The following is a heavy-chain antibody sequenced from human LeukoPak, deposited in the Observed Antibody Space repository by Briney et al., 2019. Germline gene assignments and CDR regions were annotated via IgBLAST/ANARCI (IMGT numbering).Heavy chain of an antibody. CDR1: GYSISSGYY. D-gene: IGHD2-2*01. J-gene: IGHJ4*02. CDR2: IYHSGST. Sequence: PSETLSLTCAVSGYSISSGYYWGWIRQPPGKGLEWIGSIYHSGSTFYNPSLKSRVTISVDTSKNQFSLKLSSLTAADTAVYYCARHRREYCSSTSCSHSFDYWGQGTLVTVS. CDR3: ARHRREYCSSTSCSHSFDY. V-gene: IGHV4-38-2*01.